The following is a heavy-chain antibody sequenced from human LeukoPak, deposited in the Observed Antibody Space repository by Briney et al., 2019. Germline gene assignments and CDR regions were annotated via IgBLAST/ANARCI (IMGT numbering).Heavy chain of an antibody. J-gene: IGHJ5*02. CDR1: GFTFSSYA. CDR3: ARDSEYDFWSGYYDGSDWFDP. Sequence: GGSLRLSCAASGFTFSSYAMHWVRQAPGKGLEWVAVISYDGSNKYYADSVKGRFTISRDNSKNTLYLQMNSLRAEDTAVYYCARDSEYDFWSGYYDGSDWFDPWGQGTLVTVSS. D-gene: IGHD3-3*01. CDR2: ISYDGSNK. V-gene: IGHV3-30-3*01.